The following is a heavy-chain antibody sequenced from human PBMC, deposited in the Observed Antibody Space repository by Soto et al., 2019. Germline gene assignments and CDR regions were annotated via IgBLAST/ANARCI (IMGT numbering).Heavy chain of an antibody. CDR1: GGSFSGYY. J-gene: IGHJ6*02. CDR3: ASGAANVLLWFGESYYYYYGMDV. D-gene: IGHD3-10*01. Sequence: SETLSLTCAVYGGSFSGYYWSWIRQPPGKGLEWIGEIKHSGSTNYNPSLKGRVTISVDTSKNQFSLKLSSVTAADTAVYYCASGAANVLLWFGESYYYYYGMDVWGQGTTVTVSS. CDR2: IKHSGST. V-gene: IGHV4-34*01.